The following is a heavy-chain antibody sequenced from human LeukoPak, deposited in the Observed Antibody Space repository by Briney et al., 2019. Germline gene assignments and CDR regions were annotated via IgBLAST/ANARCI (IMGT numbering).Heavy chain of an antibody. CDR2: IRAKDYGGTT. CDR3: TRGSGRFEY. V-gene: IGHV3-49*02. Sequence: GRSLRLSCTTSGFTFGNFPITWVRQAPGKELEWVGYIRAKDYGGTTEYAAAVKGRFTISRDDSKGIGYLQMNDLQTDDTGVYYCTRGSGRFEYWGQGTLVTVSS. D-gene: IGHD2-15*01. J-gene: IGHJ4*02. CDR1: GFTFGNFP.